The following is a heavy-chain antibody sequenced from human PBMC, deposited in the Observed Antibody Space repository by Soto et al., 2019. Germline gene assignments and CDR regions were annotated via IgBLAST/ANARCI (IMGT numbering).Heavy chain of an antibody. CDR1: GYTFTGYY. D-gene: IGHD5-18*01. CDR2: TNPNRGGT. Sequence: ASVKVSCKTSGYTFTGYYVHWVRQAPGQGLEWMGWTNPNRGGTNYAQNFQGWVSMTRDTSITTAYMELSRLTSDDTAVYYCARDAIYNSYGTYFDYWGQGTLVTVSS. J-gene: IGHJ4*02. CDR3: ARDAIYNSYGTYFDY. V-gene: IGHV1-2*04.